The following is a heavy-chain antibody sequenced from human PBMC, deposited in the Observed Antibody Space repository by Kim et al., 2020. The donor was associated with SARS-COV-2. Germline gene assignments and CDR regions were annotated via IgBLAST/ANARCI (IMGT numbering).Heavy chain of an antibody. Sequence: SQTLSLTCTVSGGSISSSSYYWGWIRQPPGKGLEWIGSIYYSGSTYYNPSLKSRVTISVDTSKNQFSLKLSSVTAADTAVYYCARLREWLAGKYFDYWGQGTLVTVSS. V-gene: IGHV4-39*01. J-gene: IGHJ4*02. CDR1: GGSISSSSYY. CDR3: ARLREWLAGKYFDY. CDR2: IYYSGST. D-gene: IGHD6-19*01.